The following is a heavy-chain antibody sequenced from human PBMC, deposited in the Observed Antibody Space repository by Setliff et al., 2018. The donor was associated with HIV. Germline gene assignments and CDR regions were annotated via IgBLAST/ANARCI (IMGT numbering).Heavy chain of an antibody. D-gene: IGHD3-16*01. J-gene: IGHJ5*02. V-gene: IGHV3-23*03. Sequence: PGGSLRLSCAASGFTFSSYAMSWVRQAPGKGLEWVSFIYSDGRTHYADSVKGLFTLSRDNSNNMMHLQMNGLRPEDTAVYYCAKGVKWLDPWGQGTLVTVSS. CDR3: AKGVKWLDP. CDR2: IYSDGRT. CDR1: GFTFSSYA.